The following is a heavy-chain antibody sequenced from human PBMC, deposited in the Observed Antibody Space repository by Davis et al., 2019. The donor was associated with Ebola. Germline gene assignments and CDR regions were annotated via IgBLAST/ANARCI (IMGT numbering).Heavy chain of an antibody. CDR2: IIPMFGTS. D-gene: IGHD5-12*01. J-gene: IGHJ4*02. CDR1: GGTFSSYA. Sequence: SVKVSCKASGGTFSSYAISWVRQAPGQGLEWMGGIIPMFGTSKYGEKFQNRVTFTADESTSTAYMELSSLRSDDTGVYYCARGRPWLWVATPVRFDYWGQGTQVIVSS. V-gene: IGHV1-69*13. CDR3: ARGRPWLWVATPVRFDY.